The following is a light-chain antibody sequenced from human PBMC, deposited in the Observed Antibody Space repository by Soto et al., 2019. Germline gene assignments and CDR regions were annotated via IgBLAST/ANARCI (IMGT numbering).Light chain of an antibody. CDR2: AAS. V-gene: IGKV1-12*01. J-gene: IGKJ4*01. Sequence: DIQMTQSPSTLSGSVGDRVTITCRASQGISSSLGWYQQEPGKAPKLLIYAASSLQSGVPSRFSGSGSGTDFTLTISSLQPEDFATYYCQQTDSFPLTFGGGTKVDNK. CDR1: QGISSS. CDR3: QQTDSFPLT.